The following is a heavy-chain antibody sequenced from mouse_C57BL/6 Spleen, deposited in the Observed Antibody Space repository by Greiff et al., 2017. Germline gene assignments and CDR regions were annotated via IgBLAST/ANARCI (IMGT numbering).Heavy chain of an antibody. CDR3: ARNYGSSYGYFDV. V-gene: IGHV1-54*01. J-gene: IGHJ1*03. CDR2: INPGSGGT. D-gene: IGHD1-1*01. Sequence: QVQLKQSGAELVRPGTSVKVSCKASGYAFTNYLIEWVKQRPGQGLEWIGVINPGSGGTNYNEKFKGKATLTADKSSSTAYMQLSSLTSEDSAVYFCARNYGSSYGYFDVWGTGTTVTVSS. CDR1: GYAFTNYL.